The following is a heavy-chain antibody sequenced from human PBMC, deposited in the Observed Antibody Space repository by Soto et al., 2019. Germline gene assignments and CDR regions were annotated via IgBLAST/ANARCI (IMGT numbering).Heavy chain of an antibody. Sequence: QVQLVESGGGVVQPGRSLRLSCAASGFTFSGFGMHWVRQATGKGLGWVAFISFDGSNKYYADSVKGRFTISRDNSKNTLYLQMNSLRAEDTAMYYCAKDQWTGAVAGTLDYWGQGTLVTVSS. CDR3: AKDQWTGAVAGTLDY. D-gene: IGHD6-19*01. CDR2: ISFDGSNK. V-gene: IGHV3-30*18. CDR1: GFTFSGFG. J-gene: IGHJ4*02.